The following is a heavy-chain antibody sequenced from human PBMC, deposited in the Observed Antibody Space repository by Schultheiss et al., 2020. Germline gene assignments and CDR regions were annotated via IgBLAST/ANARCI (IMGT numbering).Heavy chain of an antibody. CDR3: ARDSGSSGIDY. Sequence: GESLKISCAASGFTFSNYAMHWVRQAPGKGLEWVAVILYDGSNKYYADSVKGRFTISRDNSKNTLYLQMNSLRAEDTAVYYCARDSGSSGIDYWGQGTLVTVS. CDR2: ILYDGSNK. J-gene: IGHJ4*02. CDR1: GFTFSNYA. V-gene: IGHV3-30*01. D-gene: IGHD5-12*01.